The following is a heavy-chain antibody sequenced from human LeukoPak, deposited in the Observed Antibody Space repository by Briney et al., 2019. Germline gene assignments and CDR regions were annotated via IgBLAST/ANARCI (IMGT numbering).Heavy chain of an antibody. V-gene: IGHV1-69*13. CDR3: ARDGAHYYDSSGYYPI. J-gene: IGHJ4*02. D-gene: IGHD3-22*01. CDR2: IIPIFGTA. Sequence: SVKVSCKASGGTFSSYAISWVRQAPGQGLEWMGGIIPIFGTANYAQKFQGRVTITADESTSTAYMELSSLRSEDTAVYYCARDGAHYYDSSGYYPIWGQGTLVTVPS. CDR1: GGTFSSYA.